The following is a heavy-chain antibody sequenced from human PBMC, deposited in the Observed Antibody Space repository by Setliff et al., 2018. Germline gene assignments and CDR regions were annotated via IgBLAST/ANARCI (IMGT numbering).Heavy chain of an antibody. J-gene: IGHJ4*02. CDR3: AKEVITYVYDF. CDR2: IGGA. D-gene: IGHD3-16*01. Sequence: PGGSLRLSCAASGFTFGDFAMTWVRQAPGKGLEWVSGIGGAVYADSVKGRFTISRDNSKNTLYLQLNSLRAEDTAVYYCAKEVITYVYDFWGQGTLVTVSS. V-gene: IGHV3-23*01. CDR1: GFTFGDFA.